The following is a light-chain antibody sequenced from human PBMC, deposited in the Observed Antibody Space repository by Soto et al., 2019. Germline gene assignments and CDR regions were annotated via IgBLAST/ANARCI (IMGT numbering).Light chain of an antibody. J-gene: IGKJ4*01. CDR3: HQYGTLPLS. V-gene: IGKV3-20*01. CDR1: QSLGSTF. CDR2: VAS. Sequence: IRLTQSTGTLSLSPGDRATLSCRASQSLGSTFLAWYQQKSGQSPRLLIYVASDRATDIPDSFSGSGSGANFTLTISRLEPEDFAVYFCHQYGTLPLSFGGGTQVEIK.